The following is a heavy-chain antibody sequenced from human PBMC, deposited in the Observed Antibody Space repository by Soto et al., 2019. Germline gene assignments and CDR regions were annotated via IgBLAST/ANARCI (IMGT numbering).Heavy chain of an antibody. Sequence: GGSLRLSCAASGFTFSDYYMSWIRQAPGKGLEWVSYISSSGSTIYYADSVKGRFTISRDNAKNSLYLQMNSLRAEDTAVYYCARARYSSSWVYYYMDFWGKGTTVTVSS. CDR3: ARARYSSSWVYYYMDF. CDR2: ISSSGSTI. CDR1: GFTFSDYY. J-gene: IGHJ6*03. V-gene: IGHV3-11*01. D-gene: IGHD6-13*01.